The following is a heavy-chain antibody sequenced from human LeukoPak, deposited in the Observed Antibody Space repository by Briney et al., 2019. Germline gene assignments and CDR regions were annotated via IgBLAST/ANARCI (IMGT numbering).Heavy chain of an antibody. CDR1: GYTFTSNG. J-gene: IGHJ6*03. CDR3: AADRYYFMDV. Sequence: GASVKVSCKASGYTFTSNGISWVRQAPGQGLEWMGWISAYNGNTNYAQKLQGRVTMTTDTSTSTAYMELRSLRSDDTAVYFCAADRYYFMDVWGKGTTVTISS. CDR2: ISAYNGNT. V-gene: IGHV1-18*01.